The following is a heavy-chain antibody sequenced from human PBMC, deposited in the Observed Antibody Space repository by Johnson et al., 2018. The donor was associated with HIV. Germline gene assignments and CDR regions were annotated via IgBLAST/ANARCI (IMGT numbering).Heavy chain of an antibody. V-gene: IGHV3-13*01. Sequence: VLLVESGGGVVQPGGSLRLSCAASGFTFSSYDMHWVRQATGKGLEWVSAIGTAGDTYYPGSVKGRFTISRENAKNSLYLQMNSLRAGDTAVYYCAKDRGAARAFDAFDIWGQGTMVTVSS. D-gene: IGHD6-6*01. J-gene: IGHJ3*02. CDR1: GFTFSSYD. CDR2: IGTAGDT. CDR3: AKDRGAARAFDAFDI.